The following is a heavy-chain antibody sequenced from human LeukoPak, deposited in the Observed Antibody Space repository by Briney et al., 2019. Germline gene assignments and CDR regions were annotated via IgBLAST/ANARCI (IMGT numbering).Heavy chain of an antibody. Sequence: ASVKVSCKASGYTXNGYYMHWVRQAPGQGLEWMGWIKPNNGGTNYAQKFQGRVTMTRDTSISTAYMELSRLRSDDTAVYYCARARGDIVVVPAAIWFDPWGQGTLVTVSS. J-gene: IGHJ5*02. CDR3: ARARGDIVVVPAAIWFDP. D-gene: IGHD2-2*01. CDR1: GYTXNGYY. V-gene: IGHV1-2*02. CDR2: IKPNNGGT.